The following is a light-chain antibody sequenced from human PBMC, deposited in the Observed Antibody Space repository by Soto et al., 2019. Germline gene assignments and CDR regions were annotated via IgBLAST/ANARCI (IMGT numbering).Light chain of an antibody. CDR3: QVWDSSSDHPGV. V-gene: IGLV3-21*04. J-gene: IGLJ1*01. CDR2: YDS. Sequence: YELTQPPSVSVAPGKTARITCGGNNIGSKSVHWYQQKPGQAPVLVIYYDSDRPSGIPERFSGSNSGNTATLTISRVEAGDEADYYCQVWDSSSDHPGVFGTGTKLTVL. CDR1: NIGSKS.